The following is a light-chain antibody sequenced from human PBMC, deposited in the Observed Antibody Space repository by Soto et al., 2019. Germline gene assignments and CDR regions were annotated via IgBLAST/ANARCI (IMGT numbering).Light chain of an antibody. J-gene: IGKJ5*01. CDR1: QSVSRPY. Sequence: EIVLTQSPGPLSLSPGDRAPLSCRGSQSVSRPYSAWDQQKPGQTQRLLRYGASKRATGTPARFSRSVFRTDFTLTISSLEPEDAAVYYCRQRSNWPPITFGQGTRLEIK. CDR2: GAS. CDR3: RQRSNWPPIT. V-gene: IGKV3-11*01.